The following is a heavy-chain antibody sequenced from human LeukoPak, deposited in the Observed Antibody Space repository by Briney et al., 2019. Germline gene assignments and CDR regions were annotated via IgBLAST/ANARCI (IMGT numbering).Heavy chain of an antibody. CDR2: INHSGST. J-gene: IGHJ4*02. Sequence: SETLSLTCAVYGGSFSGYYWSWIRQPPGKGLEWIGEINHSGSTNYNPSLKSRVTISVDTSKNQFSLKLSSVTAADTAVYYCARSHPGYCSSTSCHAPLCYWGQGTPVTVSS. CDR3: ARSHPGYCSSTSCHAPLCY. V-gene: IGHV4-34*01. D-gene: IGHD2-2*03. CDR1: GGSFSGYY.